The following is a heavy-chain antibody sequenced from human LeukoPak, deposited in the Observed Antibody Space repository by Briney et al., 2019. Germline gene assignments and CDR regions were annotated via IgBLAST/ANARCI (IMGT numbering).Heavy chain of an antibody. CDR1: GGSISSGDYY. D-gene: IGHD3-22*01. CDR2: IYYSGST. J-gene: IGHJ4*02. V-gene: IGHV4-30-4*01. CDR3: ARGYYYDSSGYYPLDY. Sequence: SETLSLTCTVSGGSISSGDYYWSWIRQPPGKGLEWIGYIYYSGSTYYNPSLKSRVTISVDTSKNQFSLKLSSVTAADTAVYYCARGYYYDSSGYYPLDYWGQGTLVTVSS.